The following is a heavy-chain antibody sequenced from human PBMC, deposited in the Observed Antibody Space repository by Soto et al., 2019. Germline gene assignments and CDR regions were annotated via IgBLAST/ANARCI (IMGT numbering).Heavy chain of an antibody. CDR1: GFTFSSYA. D-gene: IGHD1-26*01. CDR2: ISGSGGST. Sequence: QPGGSLRLSCAASGFTFSSYAMSWVRQAPGKGLEWVSAISGSGGSTYYADSVKGRFTISRDNSKNTLYLQMNSLRAEDTAVYYCATLPRKFIIVGATGLDYWGQGTLVTVSS. J-gene: IGHJ4*02. CDR3: ATLPRKFIIVGATGLDY. V-gene: IGHV3-23*01.